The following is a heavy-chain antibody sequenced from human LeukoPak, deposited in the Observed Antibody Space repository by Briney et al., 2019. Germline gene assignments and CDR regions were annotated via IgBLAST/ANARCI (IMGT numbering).Heavy chain of an antibody. V-gene: IGHV1-24*01. CDR2: FHPEDGAP. J-gene: IGHJ4*02. CDR1: GHTLTQLS. CDR3: AAVRTGPQDFYDDTATRSPFDY. D-gene: IGHD5-18*01. Sequence: AAVRVSCKVSGHTLTQLSIHWVRQAPGKGLEWMGDFHPEDGAPNFAQNFQGRISMTEDTSIDTAYLDLTSLTSDDTAVYFCAAVRTGPQDFYDDTATRSPFDYWGQGTLVIVSS.